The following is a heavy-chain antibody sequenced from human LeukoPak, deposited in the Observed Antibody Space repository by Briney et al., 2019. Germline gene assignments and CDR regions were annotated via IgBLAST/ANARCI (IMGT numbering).Heavy chain of an antibody. Sequence: GGSLRLSCAASGFMFSSYAMSWVRQAPGKGLEWVSAISGSGGSTYYADSVRGRFTISRDNSKNTLYLQMDSLRAEDTAVYYCARGLMYYDSSDFGDYWGQGTLVTVSS. V-gene: IGHV3-23*01. CDR2: ISGSGGST. CDR1: GFMFSSYA. CDR3: ARGLMYYDSSDFGDY. J-gene: IGHJ4*02. D-gene: IGHD3-22*01.